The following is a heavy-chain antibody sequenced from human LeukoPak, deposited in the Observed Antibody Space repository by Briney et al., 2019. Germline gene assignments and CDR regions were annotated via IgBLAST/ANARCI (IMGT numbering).Heavy chain of an antibody. Sequence: SETLSLTCTVSGGSISSTLYHWGWIRQPPGKGLEWIGYIYYSGSTNCIPSLKSRVTISVDTSKNQFSLKLTSVTAADTAVYYCARTDYDSSGYYYVLDYWGQGTLVTVSS. CDR2: IYYSGST. D-gene: IGHD3-22*01. CDR1: GGSISSTLYH. CDR3: ARTDYDSSGYYYVLDY. V-gene: IGHV4-61*05. J-gene: IGHJ4*02.